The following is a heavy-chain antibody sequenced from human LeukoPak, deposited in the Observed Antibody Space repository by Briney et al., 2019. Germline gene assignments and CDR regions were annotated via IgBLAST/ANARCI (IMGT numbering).Heavy chain of an antibody. V-gene: IGHV3-30-3*01. CDR2: ISYDGSNK. Sequence: PGGSLRLSCAASGFTFSSYAMHWVRQAPGKGLEWVAVISYDGSNKYYADSVKGRFTISRDNSKNTLYLQMNSLRAEDTVVYYCAREKYCSSTSCYSAFDIWGQGTMVTVSS. CDR1: GFTFSSYA. J-gene: IGHJ3*02. D-gene: IGHD2-2*01. CDR3: AREKYCSSTSCYSAFDI.